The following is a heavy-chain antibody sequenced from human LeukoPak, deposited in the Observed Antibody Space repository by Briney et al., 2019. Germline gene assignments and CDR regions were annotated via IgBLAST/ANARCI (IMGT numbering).Heavy chain of an antibody. J-gene: IGHJ3*02. CDR3: ARALKWLVVPVSWRVKDAFDI. V-gene: IGHV4-34*01. CDR2: INHSGST. CDR1: GGSFSGYY. D-gene: IGHD6-19*01. Sequence: SSETLSLTCAVYGGSFSGYYWSWIRQPPGKGLEWIGEINHSGSTNYNPSLKSRVTISVDTSKNQFSLKLSSVTAADTAVYYCARALKWLVVPVSWRVKDAFDIWGQGTMVTVSS.